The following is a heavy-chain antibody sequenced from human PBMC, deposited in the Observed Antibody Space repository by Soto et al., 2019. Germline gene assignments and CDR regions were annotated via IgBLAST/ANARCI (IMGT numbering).Heavy chain of an antibody. V-gene: IGHV1-18*04. J-gene: IGHJ4*02. D-gene: IGHD2-2*01. CDR3: ARGFSRDAYNFHY. CDR1: GYTFSTYG. Sequence: GASVKVSFKTSGYTFSTYGITWVRRAPGQGLEWMGWISPHYENTNLAQEFQGRVTMTTDTSTSTAYMELRSLRSDDTATYFCARGFSRDAYNFHYWGQGTLVTVSS. CDR2: ISPHYENT.